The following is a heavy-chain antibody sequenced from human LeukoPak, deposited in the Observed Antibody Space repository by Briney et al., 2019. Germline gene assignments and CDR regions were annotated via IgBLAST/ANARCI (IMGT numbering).Heavy chain of an antibody. V-gene: IGHV3-9*01. CDR2: FSWNSGSI. CDR1: GFTFDDYA. CDR3: ARLDSGYYYFDY. J-gene: IGHJ4*02. Sequence: PGRSLRLSCAASGFTFDDYAMHWVRQAPGKGLEWVSGFSWNSGSIGYADSVKGRFTISRDNAKNSLYLQMNSLRAEDTAVYYCARLDSGYYYFDYWGQGTLVTVSS. D-gene: IGHD3-22*01.